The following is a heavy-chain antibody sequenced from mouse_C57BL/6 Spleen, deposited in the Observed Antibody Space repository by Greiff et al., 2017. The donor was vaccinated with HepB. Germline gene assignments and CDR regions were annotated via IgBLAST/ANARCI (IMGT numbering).Heavy chain of an antibody. J-gene: IGHJ3*01. CDR1: GFTFSDYG. CDR3: ARDRFHYYGSSGGWFAY. V-gene: IGHV5-17*01. CDR2: ISSGSSTI. D-gene: IGHD1-1*01. Sequence: EVQLLESGGGLVKPGGSLKLSCAASGFTFSDYGMHWVRQAPEKGLEWVAYISSGSSTIYYADTVKGRFTISRDNAKNTLFLQMTSLRSEDTAMYYCARDRFHYYGSSGGWFAYWGQGTLVTVSA.